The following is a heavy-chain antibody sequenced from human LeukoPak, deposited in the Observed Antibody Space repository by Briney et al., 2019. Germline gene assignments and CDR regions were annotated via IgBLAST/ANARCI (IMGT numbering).Heavy chain of an antibody. CDR2: ISSSGSTI. D-gene: IGHD3-3*01. CDR3: ARDQRYDFWSGHYYYYYMDV. J-gene: IGHJ6*03. Sequence: GGSLRLSCAASGFTFSDYYMSWIRQAPGKGLEWVSYISSSGSTIYYADSVKGRFTISRDNAKNSLYLQMNSLRAEDTAVYYCARDQRYDFWSGHYYYYYMDVWGKGTTVTVSS. CDR1: GFTFSDYY. V-gene: IGHV3-11*01.